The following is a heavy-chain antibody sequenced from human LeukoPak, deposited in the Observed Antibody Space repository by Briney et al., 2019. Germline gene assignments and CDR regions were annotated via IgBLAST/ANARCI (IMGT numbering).Heavy chain of an antibody. V-gene: IGHV3-23*01. CDR3: VKEGGFRIPFDY. D-gene: IGHD2-15*01. J-gene: IGHJ4*02. Sequence: GGSLRLSCAASGFSFSSYGMAWVRQAPGQGLEWVAVISVSATATNYAASVKGRFTISRDDSKNTLYLQMNSLRVEDTAAYYCVKEGGFRIPFDYWGQGTLVTVSS. CDR2: ISVSATAT. CDR1: GFSFSSYG.